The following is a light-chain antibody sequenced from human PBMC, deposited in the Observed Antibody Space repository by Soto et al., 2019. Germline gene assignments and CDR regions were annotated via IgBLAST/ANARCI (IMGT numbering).Light chain of an antibody. J-gene: IGKJ4*01. Sequence: EIVFTQSPSTLSLSPGERATLSCRASQSVSSFLAWYQQKPGQAPRLLIYDASNRAPGIPARFSGSGSGTDFTLTISSLEPEDFAVYYCQQRGNWPSITFGGGTKV. V-gene: IGKV3-11*01. CDR2: DAS. CDR1: QSVSSF. CDR3: QQRGNWPSIT.